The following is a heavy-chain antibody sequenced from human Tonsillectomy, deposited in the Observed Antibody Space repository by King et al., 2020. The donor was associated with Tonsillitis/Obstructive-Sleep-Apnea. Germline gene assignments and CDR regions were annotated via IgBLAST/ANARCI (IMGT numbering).Heavy chain of an antibody. Sequence: QLVQSGGGVVQPGGSLRLSCAASGFTFRGYVMHWVRQAPGKGPQWVAFLSHNGRNTYYADSVRGRFTISRDNSKNTLYLQMNSLSTDDTAVYYCARDHFMDVWGTGTMVTVSS. CDR1: GFTFRGYV. V-gene: IGHV3-30*01. CDR2: LSHNGRNT. CDR3: ARDHFMDV. J-gene: IGHJ6*03.